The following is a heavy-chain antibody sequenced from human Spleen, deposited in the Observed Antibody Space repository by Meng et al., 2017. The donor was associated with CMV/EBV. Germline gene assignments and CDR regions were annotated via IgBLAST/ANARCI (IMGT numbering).Heavy chain of an antibody. D-gene: IGHD1-1*01. J-gene: IGHJ3*02. V-gene: IGHV4-59*02. CDR1: GASVSTNY. CDR2: ISSTGYL. CDR3: AGPDDKGSSPHDPFDI. Sequence: GSLRLSCTVSGASVSTNYWSWSRRPPGKGLEYIGSISSTGYLEYSPALRGRVTISLDTSKNHLSLRLTSVTAADTATYYCAGPDDKGSSPHDPFDIWGQGTMVTVSS.